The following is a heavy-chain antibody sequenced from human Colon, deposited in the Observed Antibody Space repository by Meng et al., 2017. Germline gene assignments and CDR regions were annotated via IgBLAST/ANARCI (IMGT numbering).Heavy chain of an antibody. J-gene: IGHJ4*02. CDR3: VRGWLLSPPFYFDF. D-gene: IGHD4-23*01. V-gene: IGHV4-34*02. CDR2: INDSGST. Sequence: QVQLQQWGSGLLKPSETLSLTCAVYGGAFRDYYWSWFRQTPGKGLECIGDINDSGSTNSNPSLKSRVTMSVDTIKKQFSLTLNSVTAADTAVYYCVRGWLLSPPFYFDFWGQGILVTVSS. CDR1: GGAFRDYY.